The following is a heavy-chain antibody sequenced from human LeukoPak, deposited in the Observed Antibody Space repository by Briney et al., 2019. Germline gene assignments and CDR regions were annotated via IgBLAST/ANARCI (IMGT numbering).Heavy chain of an antibody. J-gene: IGHJ4*02. Sequence: SVKVSCKASGGTFSSYAISWVRQAPGQGLEWMGRIIPILGIANYAQKFQGRVTITADKSTSTAYMELSSLRSEDTALYYCAKDIDPYSSGWYELGYWGQGTLVTVSS. CDR2: IIPILGIA. CDR1: GGTFSSYA. D-gene: IGHD6-19*01. CDR3: AKDIDPYSSGWYELGY. V-gene: IGHV1-69*04.